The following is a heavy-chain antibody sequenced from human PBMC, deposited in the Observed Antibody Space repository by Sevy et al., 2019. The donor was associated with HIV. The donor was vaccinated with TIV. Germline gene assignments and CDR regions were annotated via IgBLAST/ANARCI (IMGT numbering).Heavy chain of an antibody. CDR1: GFMFGDYA. CDR3: TRWKGDQSIFDY. Sequence: GGSLRLSCAASGFMFGDYAMNWVRQAPGKGLEWVAFLKSKASGGTLHHAASVQGRFTISRDDSKNIAYLQMNDLKTEDTAVYYCTRWKGDQSIFDYCGQGALLTVSS. D-gene: IGHD1-1*01. V-gene: IGHV3-49*04. CDR2: LKSKASGGTL. J-gene: IGHJ4*02.